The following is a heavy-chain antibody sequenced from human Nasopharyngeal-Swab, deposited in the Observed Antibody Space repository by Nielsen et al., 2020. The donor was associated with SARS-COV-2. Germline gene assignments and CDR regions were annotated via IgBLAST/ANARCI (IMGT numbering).Heavy chain of an antibody. CDR2: IYPGDSDT. J-gene: IGHJ4*02. Sequence: GESLKISCKGSGYSFTSYWISWVRQMPGKGLEWMGIIYPGDSDTRYSPSFQGQVTISADKSISTAYLQWSSLKASDTAMYYCARLVSTTVTTTHFDYWGQGTLVTVSS. V-gene: IGHV5-51*01. CDR3: ARLVSTTVTTTHFDY. D-gene: IGHD4-17*01. CDR1: GYSFTSYW.